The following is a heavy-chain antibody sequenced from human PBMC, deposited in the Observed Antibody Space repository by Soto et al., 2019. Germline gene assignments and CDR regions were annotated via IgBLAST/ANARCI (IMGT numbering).Heavy chain of an antibody. Sequence: QVHLQQWGAGLLKPSETLSLTCAVYGGSLSGYYWSWIRQPPGKGLEWIGEINPSGSTNYTPSLKCRVTMSGDTPKNQFSLKLFSVTAADTAVYYCARGRDGGAANWGQGTLVTVSS. CDR1: GGSLSGYY. CDR2: INPSGST. D-gene: IGHD4-17*01. CDR3: ARGRDGGAAN. V-gene: IGHV4-34*01. J-gene: IGHJ4*02.